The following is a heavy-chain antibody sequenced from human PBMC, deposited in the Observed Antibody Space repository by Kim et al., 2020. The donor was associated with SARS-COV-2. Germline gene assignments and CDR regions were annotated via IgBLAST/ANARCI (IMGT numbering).Heavy chain of an antibody. D-gene: IGHD2-2*01. CDR1: GGTFSSYA. CDR3: ARDYSTSSSCPRGCYGMDV. V-gene: IGHV1-69*10. CDR2: IIASTGKT. J-gene: IGHJ6*01. Sequence: SVKVSCKASGGTFSSYAINWVRQAPGQGLEWMGWIIASTGKTKYSQKFQGRVTITADKSTSTAYMELSSLRSEDTAVYYCARDYSTSSSCPRGCYGMDV.